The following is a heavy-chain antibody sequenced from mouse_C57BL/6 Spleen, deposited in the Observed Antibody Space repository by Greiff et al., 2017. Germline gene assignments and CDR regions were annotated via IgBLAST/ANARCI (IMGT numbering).Heavy chain of an antibody. J-gene: IGHJ4*01. CDR3: ARGFPTVQAMDY. CDR2: IYPGSGST. CDR1: GYTFTSYW. D-gene: IGHD1-1*01. Sequence: QVQLQQPGAELVKPGASVKMSCKASGYTFTSYWITWVKQRPGQGLEWIGDIYPGSGSTNYNEKFKSKATLTVDTSSSTAYMQLSSLTSEDSAVYYCARGFPTVQAMDYWGQGTSVTVSS. V-gene: IGHV1-55*01.